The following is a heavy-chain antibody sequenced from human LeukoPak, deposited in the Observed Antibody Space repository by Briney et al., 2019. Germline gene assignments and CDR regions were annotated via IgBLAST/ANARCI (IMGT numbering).Heavy chain of an antibody. Sequence: PSETLSLTCDVSVGSNRSSNWWSWVRQRPGDGLDGMGEIYHSGSTNSNSSLKSRVTISVDKSKNQFSLKLSSVTAADTAVYYCARGYNYGFGYYFDYWGQGTLVTVSS. D-gene: IGHD5-18*01. CDR3: ARGYNYGFGYYFDY. CDR1: VGSNRSSNW. V-gene: IGHV4-4*02. J-gene: IGHJ4*02. CDR2: IYHSGST.